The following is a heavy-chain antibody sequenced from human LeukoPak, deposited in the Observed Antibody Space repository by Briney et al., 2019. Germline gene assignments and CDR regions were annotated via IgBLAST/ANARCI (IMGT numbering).Heavy chain of an antibody. Sequence: ASVKVSCKASGYTFTGYYMHWVRQAPGQGLEWMGWINPNSGGTNYAQKFQGRVTMTRGTSISTAYMELSRLRSDDTAVYYCAREGVGLGDYYYMDVWGKGTTVTVSS. CDR2: INPNSGGT. D-gene: IGHD3-16*01. V-gene: IGHV1-2*02. J-gene: IGHJ6*03. CDR1: GYTFTGYY. CDR3: AREGVGLGDYYYMDV.